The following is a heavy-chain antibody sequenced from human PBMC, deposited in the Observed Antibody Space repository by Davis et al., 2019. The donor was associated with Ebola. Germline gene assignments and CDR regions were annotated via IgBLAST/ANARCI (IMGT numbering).Heavy chain of an antibody. CDR1: GFTFDTSA. V-gene: IGHV3-23*01. CDR3: ARGSYGSGSYSFY. J-gene: IGHJ4*02. D-gene: IGHD3-10*01. CDR2: INYGGVHT. Sequence: GGSLRLSCTASGFTFDTSAMSWFRQAPGRGPEWVSNINYGGVHTDYADSVKGRFTISRDNSKSTLYLQMNSLRAEDTAVYYCARGSYGSGSYSFYWGQGILVIVSS.